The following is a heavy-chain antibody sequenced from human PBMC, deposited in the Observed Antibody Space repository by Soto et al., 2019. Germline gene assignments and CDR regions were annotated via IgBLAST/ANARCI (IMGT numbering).Heavy chain of an antibody. V-gene: IGHV1-69*02. CDR3: ARSASSSPRGYYYYYMDV. CDR1: GGTFSIYT. Sequence: SLKVSCKASGGTFSIYTISWVRQAPGQGLEWMGRIIPILGIANYAQKFQGRVTITADKSTSTAYMELSSLRSEDTAVYYCARSASSSPRGYYYYYMDVWGKGTTVNVSS. J-gene: IGHJ6*03. CDR2: IIPILGIA. D-gene: IGHD6-6*01.